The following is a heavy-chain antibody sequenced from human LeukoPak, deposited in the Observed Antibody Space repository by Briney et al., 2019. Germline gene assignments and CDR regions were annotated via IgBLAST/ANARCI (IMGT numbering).Heavy chain of an antibody. V-gene: IGHV3-23*01. D-gene: IGHD2-21*02. J-gene: IGHJ6*02. CDR2: ISGSGGST. Sequence: PGGSLRLSCAASGFTFSSDAMSWVRQAPGKGLEWVSAISGSGGSTYYADSVKGRFTISRDNSKNTLYLQMNSLRAEDTAVYYCARADSDDYYYYGMDVWGQGTTVTVSS. CDR3: ARADSDDYYYYGMDV. CDR1: GFTFSSDA.